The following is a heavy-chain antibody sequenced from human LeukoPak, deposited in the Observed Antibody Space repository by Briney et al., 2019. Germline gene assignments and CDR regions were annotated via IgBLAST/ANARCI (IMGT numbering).Heavy chain of an antibody. J-gene: IGHJ4*02. Sequence: GGSLRLSCAASRFTFDEYAMSWVRQAPGKRLEWVSLISGDGGTTSYADSVKGRFTISRDNSENSLNLQMKSLRSEDTALYYCAKARRSGTHYSDFDYWGQGTLVTVSS. CDR2: ISGDGGTT. CDR1: RFTFDEYA. D-gene: IGHD1-26*01. CDR3: AKARRSGTHYSDFDY. V-gene: IGHV3-43*02.